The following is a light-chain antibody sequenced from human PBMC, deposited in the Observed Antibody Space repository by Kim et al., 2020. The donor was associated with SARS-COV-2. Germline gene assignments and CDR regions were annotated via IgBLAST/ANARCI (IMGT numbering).Light chain of an antibody. J-gene: IGKJ5*01. Sequence: SVGDIVPMTCRASRAINNKLAWFQQRPGQAPKSLIYKPSILQGGVPSKFGGSGSGPDYTLTITSLPPEDFATYYCQQYNSLQITFGQGTRLEIK. V-gene: IGKV1-16*02. CDR3: QQYNSLQIT. CDR2: KPS. CDR1: RAINNK.